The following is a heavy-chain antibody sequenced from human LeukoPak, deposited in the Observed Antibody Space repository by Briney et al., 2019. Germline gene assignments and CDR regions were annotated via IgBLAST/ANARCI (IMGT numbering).Heavy chain of an antibody. CDR2: IVVGSGNT. Sequence: GASVKVSCKASGFTFTSSAMQWVRQARGQRLEWIGWIVVGSGNTNYAQKFQERVTITRDMSTSTAYMELSSLRSEDTAVYYCAAASRGYSYGTPGDAFDIWGQGTMVTVSS. D-gene: IGHD5-18*01. V-gene: IGHV1-58*02. J-gene: IGHJ3*02. CDR3: AAASRGYSYGTPGDAFDI. CDR1: GFTFTSSA.